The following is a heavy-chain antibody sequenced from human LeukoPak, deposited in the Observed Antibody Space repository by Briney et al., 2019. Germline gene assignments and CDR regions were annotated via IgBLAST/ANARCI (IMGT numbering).Heavy chain of an antibody. Sequence: SVKVSCKASGGTFSSYAISWVRQAPGQGLDWMGRIIPIFGTANYAQKFQGRVTITTDESTSTAYMELSSLRSEDTAVYYCASCSYDSSGYYYLSYFDYWGQGTLVTVSS. CDR2: IIPIFGTA. J-gene: IGHJ4*02. V-gene: IGHV1-69*05. CDR3: ASCSYDSSGYYYLSYFDY. CDR1: GGTFSSYA. D-gene: IGHD3-22*01.